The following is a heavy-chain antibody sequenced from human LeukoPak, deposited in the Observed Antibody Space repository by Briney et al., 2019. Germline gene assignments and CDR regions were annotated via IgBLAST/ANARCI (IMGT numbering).Heavy chain of an antibody. J-gene: IGHJ4*02. CDR1: GFTFSSYR. V-gene: IGHV3-74*01. D-gene: IGHD2-2*01. Sequence: GGSLRLSCAASGFTFSSYRMHWVRQAPGKGLLWVSRINSDGSSTGYADSVKGRFTISRDNAKNTLYLQMNSLRAEDTAVYYCATKYCSSVSCYYDYWGQGTLVTVSS. CDR3: ATKYCSSVSCYYDY. CDR2: INSDGSST.